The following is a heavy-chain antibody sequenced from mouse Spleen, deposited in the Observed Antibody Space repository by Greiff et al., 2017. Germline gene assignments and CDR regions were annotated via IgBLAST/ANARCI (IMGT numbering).Heavy chain of an antibody. V-gene: IGHV1-53*01. CDR2: INPSNGGT. Sequence: LVESGTELVKPGASVKLSCKASGYTFTSYWMHWVKQRPGQGLEWIGNINPSNGGTNYNEKFKSKATLTVDKSSSTAYMQLSSLTSEDSAVYYCARFDGYYGAWFAYWGQGILVTVSA. J-gene: IGHJ3*01. CDR3: ARFDGYYGAWFAY. D-gene: IGHD2-3*01. CDR1: GYTFTSYW.